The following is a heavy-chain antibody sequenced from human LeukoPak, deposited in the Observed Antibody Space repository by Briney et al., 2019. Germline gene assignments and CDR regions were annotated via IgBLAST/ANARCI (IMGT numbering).Heavy chain of an antibody. Sequence: SETLSLTCTVSGGSISKYYWSWIRQPAGKGLEWIGRIYTSGITNYNPSLKSRVTISVDTSKNQFSLNLRSVTAADTAVYNCARGSRDGYNHFDYWGQGTLVTVSS. V-gene: IGHV4-4*07. D-gene: IGHD5-24*01. CDR3: ARGSRDGYNHFDY. J-gene: IGHJ4*02. CDR2: IYTSGIT. CDR1: GGSISKYY.